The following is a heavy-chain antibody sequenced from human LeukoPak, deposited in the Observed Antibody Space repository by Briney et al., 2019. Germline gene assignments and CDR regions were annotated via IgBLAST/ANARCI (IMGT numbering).Heavy chain of an antibody. CDR1: GGSFGGYY. CDR3: ARDEDIVVVPAARFDP. D-gene: IGHD2-2*01. J-gene: IGHJ5*02. V-gene: IGHV4-34*01. Sequence: SETLSLTCAVYGGSFGGYYWSWIRQPPGKGLEWIGEINHSGSTNYNPSLKSRVTISVDTSKNQFSLKLSSVTAADTAVYYCARDEDIVVVPAARFDPWGQGTLVTVSS. CDR2: INHSGST.